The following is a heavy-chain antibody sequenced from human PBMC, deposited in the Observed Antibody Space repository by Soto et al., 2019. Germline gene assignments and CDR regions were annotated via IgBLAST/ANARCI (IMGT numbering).Heavy chain of an antibody. D-gene: IGHD2-15*01. V-gene: IGHV4-31*03. CDR1: GGSISSGGYY. CDR3: ARAERDCSGGSCYRARVKFDP. J-gene: IGHJ5*02. Sequence: SETLSLTCTVSGGSISSGGYYWSWIRQHPGKGLEWIGYIYYSGSTYYNPSLKSRVTISVDTSKNQFSLKLSSVTAADTAVYYCARAERDCSGGSCYRARVKFDPWGHGTLVTVSS. CDR2: IYYSGST.